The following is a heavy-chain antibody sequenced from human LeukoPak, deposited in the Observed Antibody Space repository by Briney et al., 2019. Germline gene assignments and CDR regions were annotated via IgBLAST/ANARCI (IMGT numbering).Heavy chain of an antibody. D-gene: IGHD3-10*01. V-gene: IGHV3-49*04. J-gene: IGHJ3*01. CDR2: IRSNTYGGTT. Sequence: SGGTLRLSCAASGFTFSSYGMSWVRQAPGKGLEWLGFIRSNTYGGTTEYAASVNGRFTISRDDSKSIAYLQMNSLKIEDTAVYSCIRDYYSGSHTDAFGVWGQGTVVTVSS. CDR3: IRDYYSGSHTDAFGV. CDR1: GFTFSSYG.